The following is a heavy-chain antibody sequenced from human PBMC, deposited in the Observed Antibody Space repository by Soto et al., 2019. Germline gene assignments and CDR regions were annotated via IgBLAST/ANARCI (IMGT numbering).Heavy chain of an antibody. Sequence: HVQLEQSGPELKKPGASVRVSCKASGYNFTSYGITWLRQAPGQGLEWMAWIDTHNGNTNHAYRLQDRVTMTTDTSTTTAYMALTGLISDDTAVYYCARYVPEALGAFDIWGQGTMVTVSS. V-gene: IGHV1-18*01. CDR3: ARYVPEALGAFDI. CDR2: IDTHNGNT. D-gene: IGHD2-2*01. J-gene: IGHJ3*02. CDR1: GYNFTSYG.